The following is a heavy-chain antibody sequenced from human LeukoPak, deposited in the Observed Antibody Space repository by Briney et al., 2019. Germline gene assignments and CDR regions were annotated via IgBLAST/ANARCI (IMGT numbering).Heavy chain of an antibody. Sequence: GASVKVSCKASGYTFTSYGISWVRQAPGQGLEWMGWISAYNGNTNYAQKLQGRVTMTTDTSTSTAYMELRSLRSDDTAVYYCARDGYYLRLGRNYYGMDVWGQGTTVTVSS. CDR3: ARDGYYLRLGRNYYGMDV. CDR2: ISAYNGNT. J-gene: IGHJ6*02. V-gene: IGHV1-18*01. D-gene: IGHD3-3*01. CDR1: GYTFTSYG.